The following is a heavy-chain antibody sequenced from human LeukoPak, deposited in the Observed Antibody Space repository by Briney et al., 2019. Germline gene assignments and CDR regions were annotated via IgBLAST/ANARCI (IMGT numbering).Heavy chain of an antibody. V-gene: IGHV3-21*01. CDR2: ISSSSSSYI. J-gene: IGHJ4*02. CDR3: ARTLRWSGYIGDY. Sequence: GGSLRLSCAASGFTFSSYSMNWVRQAPGKGLEWVSSISSSSSSYIYYADSVKGRFTISRDNAKNSLYLQMNSLRAEDTAVYYCARTLRWSGYIGDYWGQGTLVTVSS. CDR1: GFTFSSYS. D-gene: IGHD3-3*01.